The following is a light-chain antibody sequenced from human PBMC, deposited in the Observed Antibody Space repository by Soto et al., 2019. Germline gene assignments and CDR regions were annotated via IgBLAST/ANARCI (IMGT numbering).Light chain of an antibody. CDR1: QSVSSY. J-gene: IGKJ5*01. V-gene: IGKV3-11*01. Sequence: EIVFTQSPGTLSLSPGERSTLSCRASQSVSSYLAWYQQKPGQATRLIIYDASNRANGIPARFSGSASGTDFTLTVSSLEPEDFAVYYCQQRSNWHPITFGQGTRLEIK. CDR3: QQRSNWHPIT. CDR2: DAS.